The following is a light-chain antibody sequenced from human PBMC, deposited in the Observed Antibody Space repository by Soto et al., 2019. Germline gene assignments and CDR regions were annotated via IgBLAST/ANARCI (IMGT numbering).Light chain of an antibody. J-gene: IGKJ1*01. CDR1: QNINSW. Sequence: DIQMTQSPSTLSASVGDRVTITCRASQNINSWLAWYQQKPGKAPKSLIYDASSLESGAPSRFSGSGSGTEFTLTISSLQPDDSATYYCQQYNSYSWTFGQATKVEIK. CDR3: QQYNSYSWT. CDR2: DAS. V-gene: IGKV1-5*01.